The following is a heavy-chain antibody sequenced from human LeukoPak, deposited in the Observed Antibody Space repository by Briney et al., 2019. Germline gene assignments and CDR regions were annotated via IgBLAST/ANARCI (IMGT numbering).Heavy chain of an antibody. J-gene: IGHJ6*03. CDR3: TRGHPYYFYMDV. Sequence: GGSLRLSCAASGFTFSSYSMNWVRQAQGKGLEWVSSISSSSSYIYYADSVKGRFTISRDNAKNSLYLQMNSLRAEDTAVYYCTRGHPYYFYMDVWGKGTTVTVSS. V-gene: IGHV3-21*01. CDR2: ISSSSSYI. CDR1: GFTFSSYS.